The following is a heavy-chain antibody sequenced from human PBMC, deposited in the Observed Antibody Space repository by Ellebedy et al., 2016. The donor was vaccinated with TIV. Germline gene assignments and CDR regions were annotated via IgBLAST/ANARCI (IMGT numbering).Heavy chain of an antibody. V-gene: IGHV4-59*01. CDR3: ARGASGWFFDN. D-gene: IGHD6-19*01. CDR2: LYHTGIT. J-gene: IGHJ4*02. Sequence: MPSETLSLTCTVSGGSIRTSSWSWIRQPPGKGLEWIASLYHTGITNYNPSLMSRVTMSVDVSKSQLSLNLGSVIAADTAIYYCARGASGWFFDNWGQGTLVTVSS. CDR1: GGSIRTSS.